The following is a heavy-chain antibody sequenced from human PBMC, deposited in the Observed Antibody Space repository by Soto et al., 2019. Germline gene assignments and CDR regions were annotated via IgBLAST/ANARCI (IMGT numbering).Heavy chain of an antibody. D-gene: IGHD4-17*01. CDR1: GFTFSSYW. V-gene: IGHV3-74*01. CDR3: VRVAYGDLGG. J-gene: IGHJ4*02. Sequence: EVQLVESGGGLVQPGGSLRLSCAASGFTFSSYWMHWVRQAPGKGLVWVSRIKSDGSDTSYEDSVKGRFTISRDNAKNTLYLQMSSLRAEDTAVNYCVRVAYGDLGGWGQGTLVTVSS. CDR2: IKSDGSDT.